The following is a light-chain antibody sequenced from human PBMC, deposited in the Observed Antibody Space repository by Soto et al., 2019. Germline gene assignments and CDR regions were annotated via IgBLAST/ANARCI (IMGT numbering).Light chain of an antibody. CDR1: ISDVGSYNY. CDR3: SSYTSSSTV. V-gene: IGLV2-14*01. J-gene: IGLJ1*01. Sequence: QSALTQPASVSGSPGQSITISCTGTISDVGSYNYVSWYQQHPGKAPKLMIYEVSNRPSGVSSRFSGSKSGNTASLTISGLQAEDEADYYCSSYTSSSTVFGTGTKVTVL. CDR2: EVS.